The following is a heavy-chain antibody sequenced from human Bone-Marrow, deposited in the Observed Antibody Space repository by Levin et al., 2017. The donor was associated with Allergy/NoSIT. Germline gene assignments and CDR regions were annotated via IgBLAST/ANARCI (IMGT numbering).Heavy chain of an antibody. CDR3: TRRRSNYDLHFDL. J-gene: IGHJ4*01. CDR2: VRGEANSYAT. D-gene: IGHD4-11*01. Sequence: GESLKISCAASGFTFGGSAIQWVRQASGKGLEWVGRVRGEANSYATEYAASVKGRFTISRDDSKNTAYLQMNRLKTEDTAVYYCTRRRSNYDLHFDLWGHGTLVTVAS. V-gene: IGHV3-73*01. CDR1: GFTFGGSA.